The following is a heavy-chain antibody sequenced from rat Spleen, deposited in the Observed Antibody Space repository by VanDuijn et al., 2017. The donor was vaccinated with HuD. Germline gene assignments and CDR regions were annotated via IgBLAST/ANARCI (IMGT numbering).Heavy chain of an antibody. D-gene: IGHD1-1*01. Sequence: EVQLVESDGGLVQPGRSLKLSCAASGFTFSDFYMAWVRQAPTKGLEWVTTVSYDGGSTYYRDSVRGRFTISRDNAKSTLYLQMDSLRSEDTATYYCTTGPITTVVTNWFAYWGQGTLVTVSS. V-gene: IGHV5-20*01. CDR1: GFTFSDFY. CDR2: VSYDGGST. J-gene: IGHJ3*01. CDR3: TTGPITTVVTNWFAY.